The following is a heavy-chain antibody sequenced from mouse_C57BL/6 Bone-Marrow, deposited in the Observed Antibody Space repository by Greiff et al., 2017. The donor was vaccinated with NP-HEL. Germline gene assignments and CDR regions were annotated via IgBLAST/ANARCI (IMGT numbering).Heavy chain of an antibody. Sequence: QLQQSGPGLVAPSQSLSITCTVSGFSLTSYAVSCVRQPPGKGLEWLGVILTGGGTNYNSALKSRLSISKDNSKSQVFLKMNRLQTDDTARYYCARNALWYYFDYWGQGTTLTVSS. CDR1: GFSLTSYA. CDR2: ILTGGGT. D-gene: IGHD1-1*02. J-gene: IGHJ2*01. V-gene: IGHV2-9-1*01. CDR3: ARNALWYYFDY.